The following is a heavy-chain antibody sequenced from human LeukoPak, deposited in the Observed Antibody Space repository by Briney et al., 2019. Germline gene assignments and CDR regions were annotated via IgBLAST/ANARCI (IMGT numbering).Heavy chain of an antibody. J-gene: IGHJ6*03. D-gene: IGHD2-8*02. CDR2: INPSGGST. CDR3: ARAPTGRGYYYYMDV. CDR1: GYTFTSYY. V-gene: IGHV1-46*01. Sequence: GASVKVSCKASGYTFTSYYMHWVRQAPGQGLEWMGIINPSGGSTSYAQKFQGRVTMTRDTSTSTVYMELSSLRSEDTAVYYCARAPTGRGYYYYMDVWGKGTTVTVSS.